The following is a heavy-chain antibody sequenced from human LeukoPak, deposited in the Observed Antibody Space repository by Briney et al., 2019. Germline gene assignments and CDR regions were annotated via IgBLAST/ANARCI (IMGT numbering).Heavy chain of an antibody. CDR2: IIPIFGTA. V-gene: IGHV1-69*05. D-gene: IGHD3-16*02. CDR3: ARTSRYDYVWGSYRYQLDY. CDR1: GYTFTNYV. J-gene: IGHJ4*02. Sequence: SVKVSCKVSGYTFTNYVISWVRQAPGQGLEWMGGIIPIFGTANYAQKFQGRVTITTDESTSTAYMELSSLRSEDTAVYYCARTSRYDYVWGSYRYQLDYWGQGTLVTVSS.